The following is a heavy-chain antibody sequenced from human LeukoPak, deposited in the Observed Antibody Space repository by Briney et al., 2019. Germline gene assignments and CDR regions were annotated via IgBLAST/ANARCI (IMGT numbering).Heavy chain of an antibody. CDR2: IDPSDSYT. D-gene: IGHD5-18*01. Sequence: GESLKISCKGSGYSFTSYWISWVRQMPGKGLEWMGRIDPSDSYTNYSPSFQGHVTISVDTSISTAYLQWSSLKASDTAMYYCARQDTSMGWSDFDYWGQGTLVTVSS. CDR1: GYSFTSYW. CDR3: ARQDTSMGWSDFDY. J-gene: IGHJ4*02. V-gene: IGHV5-10-1*01.